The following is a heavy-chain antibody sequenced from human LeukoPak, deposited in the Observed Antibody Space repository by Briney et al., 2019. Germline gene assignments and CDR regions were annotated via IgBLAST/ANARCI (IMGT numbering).Heavy chain of an antibody. J-gene: IGHJ4*02. D-gene: IGHD3-3*01. CDR3: ARGVEIAYYDFWSGYYFDY. CDR1: GGSISSYY. V-gene: IGHV4-59*06. CDR2: IYYSGST. Sequence: SETLSLTCTVSGGSISSYYWSWIRQHPGKGLEWIGYIYYSGSTYYNPSLKSRVTISVDTSKNQFSLKLSSVTAADTAVYYCARGVEIAYYDFWSGYYFDYWGQGTLVTVSS.